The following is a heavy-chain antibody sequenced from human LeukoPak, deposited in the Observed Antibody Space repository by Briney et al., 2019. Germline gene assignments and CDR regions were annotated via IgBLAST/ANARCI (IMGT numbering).Heavy chain of an antibody. CDR3: ARGAKDSSGYSPTYAYI. D-gene: IGHD3-22*01. CDR2: INPNTANP. CDR1: GYTFTNYP. Sequence: ASVKVSCKASGYTFTNYPINWVRQAPGQGLEWVGWINPNTANPTYAQDFTGRFVFSLDTSVNTAYLQISSLKAEDTAVYYCARGAKDSSGYSPTYAYIWGQGTMVTVSS. J-gene: IGHJ3*02. V-gene: IGHV7-4-1*02.